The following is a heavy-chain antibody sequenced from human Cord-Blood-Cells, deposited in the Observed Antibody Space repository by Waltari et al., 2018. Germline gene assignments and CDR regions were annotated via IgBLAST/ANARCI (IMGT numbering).Heavy chain of an antibody. CDR2: INHSGST. CDR3: ASRPLGIKWYGMDV. CDR1: GGSFSGYY. V-gene: IGHV4-34*01. D-gene: IGHD7-27*01. Sequence: QVQLQQWGAGLLKPSETLSLTCAVYGGSFSGYYWSWIRQPPGKGREWIGEINHSGSTNYTPSLKSRVTISVDTSKNQFSLKLSSVTAADTAVYYCASRPLGIKWYGMDVWGQGTTVTVSS. J-gene: IGHJ6*02.